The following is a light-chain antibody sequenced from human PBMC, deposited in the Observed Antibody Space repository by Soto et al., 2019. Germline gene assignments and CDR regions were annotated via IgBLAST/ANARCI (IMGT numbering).Light chain of an antibody. CDR1: QSIDNRY. CDR2: ATS. V-gene: IGKV3-20*01. J-gene: IGKJ1*01. Sequence: EIVLTQSPGTLSSSPGERATLSCRASQSIDNRYLAWYQHKPGQAPRLLIYATSSRATGIPDRFGGSGSGKDFNLTINRLEPEDFAVYYCQQYFGSSWTFCQGNKVDIK. CDR3: QQYFGSSWT.